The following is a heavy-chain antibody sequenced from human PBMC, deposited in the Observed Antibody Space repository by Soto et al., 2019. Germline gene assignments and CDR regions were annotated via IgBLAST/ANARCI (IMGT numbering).Heavy chain of an antibody. V-gene: IGHV3-30-3*01. D-gene: IGHD4-17*01. CDR1: GFTFSSYA. CDR2: ISYDGSNK. CDR3: ARDKENGDYLFDY. Sequence: GGSLRLSCAASGFTFSSYAMHWVRQAPGKGLEWVAVISYDGSNKYYADSVKGRFTISRDNAKNSLYLQMNSLRAEDTAVYYCARDKENGDYLFDYWGQGTLVTVSS. J-gene: IGHJ4*02.